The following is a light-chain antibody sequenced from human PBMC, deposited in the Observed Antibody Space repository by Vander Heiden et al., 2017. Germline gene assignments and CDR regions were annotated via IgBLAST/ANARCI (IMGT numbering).Light chain of an antibody. Sequence: VLTPSPGTLSLSPGERATPSSRASQRVSSTYLAWYQQKPGQAPRLLIYGASSRATGIPDRFSGSGSGTDFTLTISRLEPEDFAVYYCQQYGSSRGTFGQGTKVEIK. J-gene: IGKJ1*01. CDR1: QRVSSTY. CDR3: QQYGSSRGT. V-gene: IGKV3-20*01. CDR2: GAS.